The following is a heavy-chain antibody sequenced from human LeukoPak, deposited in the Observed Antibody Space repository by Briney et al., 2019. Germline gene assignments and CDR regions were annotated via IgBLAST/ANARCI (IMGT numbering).Heavy chain of an antibody. CDR1: GFTVSSNY. Sequence: GGSLRLSCAASGFTVSSNYMSWVRQAPGKGLEWVSVIYSGGSTYYADSVKGRFTISRDNAKNSLFLQMNSLRPDDTAVYYCAIVAVAAKYDYWGQGTLVTVSS. J-gene: IGHJ4*02. D-gene: IGHD6-19*01. CDR2: IYSGGST. CDR3: AIVAVAAKYDY. V-gene: IGHV3-53*01.